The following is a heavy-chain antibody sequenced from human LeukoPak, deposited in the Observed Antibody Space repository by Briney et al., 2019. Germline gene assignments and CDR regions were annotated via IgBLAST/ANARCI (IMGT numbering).Heavy chain of an antibody. CDR3: ATSAARAIES. D-gene: IGHD6-25*01. J-gene: IGHJ4*02. Sequence: GGSLRLSYAASGFTFSSYWMSWVRQAPGKGLECVANIKQDGSEKYYVDSVRGRFTLSRDNAKNSLYLQMNSLRVEDTAVYYCATSAARAIESWGQGTLVTVSS. CDR2: IKQDGSEK. CDR1: GFTFSSYW. V-gene: IGHV3-7*01.